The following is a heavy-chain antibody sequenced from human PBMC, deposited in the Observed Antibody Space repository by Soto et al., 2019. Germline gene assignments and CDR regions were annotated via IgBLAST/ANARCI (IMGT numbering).Heavy chain of an antibody. CDR1: GGSVSSGSYY. D-gene: IGHD3-22*01. V-gene: IGHV4-61*01. CDR3: ARLGYYDSSCYYY. J-gene: IGHJ4*02. CDR2: IYYSGST. Sequence: PSETLSLTCTVSGGSVSSGSYYWSWIRQPPGKGLEWIGYIYYSGSTNYNPSLKSRVTISVDTSKNQFSLKLSSVTAADTAVYYCARLGYYDSSCYYYWGQGTLVTVAS.